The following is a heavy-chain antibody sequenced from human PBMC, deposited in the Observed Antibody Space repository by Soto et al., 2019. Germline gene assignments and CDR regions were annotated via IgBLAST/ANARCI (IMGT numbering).Heavy chain of an antibody. CDR2: VSGYSGHS. CDR1: NETLTTYG. J-gene: IGHJ6*02. V-gene: IGHV1-18*01. CDR3: ARDSSSAGYYYGMDV. Sequence: QVHLVQSGAEVKKPGASVKVSCKASNETLTTYGISWVRQAPGKGLEWMGWVSGYSGHSSSAQEFQDRVIMTTDTSTNTAYMELRSLTSDDSAVYFCARDSSSAGYYYGMDVWGQGTTVTVSS. D-gene: IGHD6-6*01.